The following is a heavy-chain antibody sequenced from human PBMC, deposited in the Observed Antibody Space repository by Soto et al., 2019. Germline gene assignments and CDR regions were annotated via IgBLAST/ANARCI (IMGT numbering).Heavy chain of an antibody. D-gene: IGHD6-19*01. CDR1: GFTFSNYP. V-gene: IGHV3-23*01. Sequence: EVQVLESGGDLIQPGGSLRLSCAAFGFTFSNYPMVWVRQAPEKGLEWVSTIGANGAATHYADSVKGRFTISRDNSKNTMYPQRDILRSEDTAVYYCAKEGFSSGEADGVAFWSQGPLVNVSP. CDR2: IGANGAAT. CDR3: AKEGFSSGEADGVAF. J-gene: IGHJ3*01.